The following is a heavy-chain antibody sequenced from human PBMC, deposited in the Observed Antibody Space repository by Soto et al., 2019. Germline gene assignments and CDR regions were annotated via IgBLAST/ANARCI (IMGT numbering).Heavy chain of an antibody. V-gene: IGHV3-20*01. CDR1: GFTFDEYV. D-gene: IGHD2-2*01. CDR2: INWNGGST. Sequence: GGSLRLSCAASGFTFDEYVMSWVRQAPGKGLEWVSGINWNGGSTGYADSVKGRFIISRDNAKNSLYLQMNSLTADDTAFYHCARVNCGSSSCRYYYYYYMDVWGEGTTVTVSS. J-gene: IGHJ6*03. CDR3: ARVNCGSSSCRYYYYYYMDV.